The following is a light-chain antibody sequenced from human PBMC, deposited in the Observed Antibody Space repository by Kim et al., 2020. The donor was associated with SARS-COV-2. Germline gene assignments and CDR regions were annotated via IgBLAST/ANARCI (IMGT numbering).Light chain of an antibody. CDR2: SKN. CDR1: SLRNWH. V-gene: IGLV3-19*01. J-gene: IGLJ3*02. CDR3: NCRDNSHNVM. Sequence: SSELTQDPAVSVALGQTVTITCQGDSLRNWHGSWFQQKPGQAPRLVTYSKNNRPSGIPDRFSGFTSGDTASLTITGAQAEDEADYYCNCRDNSHNVMFGG.